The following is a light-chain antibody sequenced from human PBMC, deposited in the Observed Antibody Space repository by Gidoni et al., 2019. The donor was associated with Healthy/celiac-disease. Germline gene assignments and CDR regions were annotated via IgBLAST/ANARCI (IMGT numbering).Light chain of an antibody. CDR1: KSVLYSSNNKNY. CDR3: QQYYSTPYT. Sequence: DIVITPSPDSLAVSLGERATINRKSSKSVLYSSNNKNYLAWYQQKPGQPPKLLIYWASTRESGVPDRFSGSGSGTDFTLTISSLQAEDVAVYYCQQYYSTPYTFGQGTKLEIK. J-gene: IGKJ2*01. V-gene: IGKV4-1*01. CDR2: WAS.